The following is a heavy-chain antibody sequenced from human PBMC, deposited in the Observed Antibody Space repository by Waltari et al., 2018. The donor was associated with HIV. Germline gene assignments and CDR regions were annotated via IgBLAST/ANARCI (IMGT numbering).Heavy chain of an antibody. D-gene: IGHD6-13*01. V-gene: IGHV3-23*01. CDR2: ISGSGGST. CDR3: AKGAAAPWADASYYYGMDV. CDR1: GFTFSSYA. Sequence: EVQLLESGGGLVQPGGSLRLSCAASGFTFSSYAMSWVRQAPGKGLEWVSAISGSGGSTYYADSVKGRFTISRDNSKNTLYLQMNSLRAEDTAVYYCAKGAAAPWADASYYYGMDVWGQGTTVTVSS. J-gene: IGHJ6*02.